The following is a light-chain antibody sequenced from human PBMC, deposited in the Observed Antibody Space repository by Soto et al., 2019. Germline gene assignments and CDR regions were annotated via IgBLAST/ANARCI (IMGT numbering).Light chain of an antibody. J-gene: IGKJ4*01. CDR1: QRISNNY. CDR2: DAS. Sequence: EIVLTQSPATLSLSPVERATLSCGASQRISNNYLAWYQQKPGLAPRLLIYDASNRAAGIPDRFSGSGSGTDFTLTISRLEPEDFAVYYCQQFDNLITFGGGTKVDIK. V-gene: IGKV3D-20*01. CDR3: QQFDNLIT.